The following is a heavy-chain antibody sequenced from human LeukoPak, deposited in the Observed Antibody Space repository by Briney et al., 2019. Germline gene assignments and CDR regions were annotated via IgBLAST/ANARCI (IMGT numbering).Heavy chain of an antibody. V-gene: IGHV3-23*01. CDR3: AKDRACSGGSCYSSFDY. CDR1: GFTFSSYA. J-gene: IGHJ4*02. CDR2: ISDSGDTT. D-gene: IGHD2-15*01. Sequence: GGSLRLSCAASGFTFSSYAMSWVRQAPGKGLEWVSAISDSGDTTYYADSVKGRFTISRDNSENTLYLQMNRLRAEDTAVYYCAKDRACSGGSCYSSFDYRGQGTLVTVSS.